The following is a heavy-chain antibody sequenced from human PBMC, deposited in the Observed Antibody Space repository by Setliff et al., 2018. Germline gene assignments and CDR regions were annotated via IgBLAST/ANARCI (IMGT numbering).Heavy chain of an antibody. D-gene: IGHD3-16*01. V-gene: IGHV3-11*01. CDR2: ITSSGTTT. J-gene: IGHJ3*02. CDR3: ARDPAYGAFDI. Sequence: SCAASGFIFSDYYMTWIRQAPGKGLEWVSYITSSGTTTFNADSVKGRFTISRDNAKNSLFLQMNGLRAEDTAVYYCARDPAYGAFDIWGQGTMVTVSS. CDR1: GFIFSDYY.